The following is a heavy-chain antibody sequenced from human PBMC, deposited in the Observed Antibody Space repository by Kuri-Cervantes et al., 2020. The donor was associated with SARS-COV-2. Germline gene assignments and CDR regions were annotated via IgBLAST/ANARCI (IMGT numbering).Heavy chain of an antibody. CDR1: GYTFTGYY. V-gene: IGHV1-2*02. CDR2: INPNSGGT. D-gene: IGHD3-3*01. J-gene: IGHJ4*02. Sequence: ASVKVSCKASGYTFTGYYMHWVRQAPGQGLEWMGWINPNSGGTNYAQKFRGRVTMTRDTSISTAYMELSRLRSDDTAVYYCARKISITILVRVWQYFDYWGQGTLVTVSS. CDR3: ARKISITILVRVWQYFDY.